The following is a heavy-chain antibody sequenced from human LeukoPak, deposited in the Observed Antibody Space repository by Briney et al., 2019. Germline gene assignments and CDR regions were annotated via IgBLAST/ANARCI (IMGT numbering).Heavy chain of an antibody. D-gene: IGHD6-13*01. CDR1: GFTFSSYA. CDR2: ISYDGSNK. CDR3: ARPWSGSWTNYYYYYGMDV. Sequence: GGSLRLSCAASGFTFSSYAMHWVRQAPGKGLEWVAVISYDGSNKYYADSVKGRFTISRDNSKNTLYLQMNSLRAEDTAVYYCARPWSGSWTNYYYYYGMDVWGQGTTVTVSS. J-gene: IGHJ6*02. V-gene: IGHV3-30-3*01.